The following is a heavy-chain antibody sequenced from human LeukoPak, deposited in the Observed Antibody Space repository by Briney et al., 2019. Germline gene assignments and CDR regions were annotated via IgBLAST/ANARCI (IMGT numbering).Heavy chain of an antibody. CDR3: ARAKFSRYCSGGSCYSGGAFDI. Sequence: PGGSLRLSCAASGFTFSSYDMHWVRQATGKGLEWVSAIGTAGDTYYPGSVKGRFTISRENAKNSLYLQMNSLRAGDTAVYYCARAKFSRYCSGGSCYSGGAFDIWGQGTMVTVSS. D-gene: IGHD2-15*01. CDR2: IGTAGDT. V-gene: IGHV3-13*01. J-gene: IGHJ3*02. CDR1: GFTFSSYD.